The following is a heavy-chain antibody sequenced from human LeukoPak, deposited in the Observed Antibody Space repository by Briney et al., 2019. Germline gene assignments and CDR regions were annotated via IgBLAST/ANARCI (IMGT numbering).Heavy chain of an antibody. D-gene: IGHD1-1*01. CDR3: ATVTGTTISFDY. J-gene: IGHJ4*02. Sequence: GASVKVSCKVSGYTLTELSMHWVRQAPRKGLEWMGGFDPEDGETIYAQKFQGRVTMTEDTSTDTAYMELSSLRSEDTAVYYCATVTGTTISFDYWGQGTLVTVSS. V-gene: IGHV1-24*01. CDR2: FDPEDGET. CDR1: GYTLTELS.